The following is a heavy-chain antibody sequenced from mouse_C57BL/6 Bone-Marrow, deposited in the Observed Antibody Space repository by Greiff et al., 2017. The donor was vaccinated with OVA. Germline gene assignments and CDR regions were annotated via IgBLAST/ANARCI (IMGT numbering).Heavy chain of an antibody. CDR1: GYTFTSYW. CDR2: IHPNSGST. J-gene: IGHJ3*01. Sequence: QVQLQQSGAELVKPGASVKLSCKASGYTFTSYWMHWVKQRPGQGLEWIGMIHPNSGSTNYNEKFKSKATLTVDKSSSTAYMQLSSLTSEDSAVYYCARFLYDYGFAYWGQGTLVTVSA. V-gene: IGHV1-64*01. CDR3: ARFLYDYGFAY. D-gene: IGHD2-4*01.